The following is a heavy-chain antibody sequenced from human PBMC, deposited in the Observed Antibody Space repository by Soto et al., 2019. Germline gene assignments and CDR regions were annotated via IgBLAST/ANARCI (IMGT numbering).Heavy chain of an antibody. D-gene: IGHD1-26*01. Sequence: GGSLRLSCAASGFTFSSYWMNWVRQAPGKGLVWVSRINSDGSITGYADSVKGRFTISRDNAKNTVYLQMNSLRAEDTAEYYCASRREGCYYGMXIWGQGTTVTVSS. CDR1: GFTFSSYW. CDR2: INSDGSIT. V-gene: IGHV3-74*01. J-gene: IGHJ6*02. CDR3: ASRREGCYYGMXI.